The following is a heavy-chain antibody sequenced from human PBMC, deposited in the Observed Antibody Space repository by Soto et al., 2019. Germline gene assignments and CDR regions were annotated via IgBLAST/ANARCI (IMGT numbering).Heavy chain of an antibody. J-gene: IGHJ6*02. CDR1: GGSFSGYY. CDR3: ARGRRYDFWSGYKYYGMDV. Sequence: SETLSLTCAVYGGSFSGYYWSWIRQPPGKGLEWIGEINHSGSTNYNPSLKSRVTISVDTSKNQFSLKLSSVTAADTAVYYCARGRRYDFWSGYKYYGMDVWGQGTTVTVSS. V-gene: IGHV4-34*01. D-gene: IGHD3-3*01. CDR2: INHSGST.